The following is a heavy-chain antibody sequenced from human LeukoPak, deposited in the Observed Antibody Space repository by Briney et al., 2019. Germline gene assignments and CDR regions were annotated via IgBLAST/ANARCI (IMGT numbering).Heavy chain of an antibody. J-gene: IGHJ4*02. CDR1: GFTFSTCA. V-gene: IGHV3-23*01. CDR3: AKHSSGWYLTSLDY. D-gene: IGHD6-19*01. CDR2: ISGSGGTT. Sequence: PGGSLRLSCAASGFTFSTCAMTWVRQAPGKGLEWVSGISGSGGTTSYADSVKGRFTISRDNSKNTLYLQMNSLRAEDTAVYYCAKHSSGWYLTSLDYWGQGTLVTVSS.